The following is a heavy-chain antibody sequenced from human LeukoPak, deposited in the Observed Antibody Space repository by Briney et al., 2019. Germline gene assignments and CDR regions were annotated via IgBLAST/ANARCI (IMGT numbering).Heavy chain of an antibody. CDR2: IIPIFGTA. V-gene: IGHV1-69*05. D-gene: IGHD6-19*01. J-gene: IGHJ4*02. Sequence: SVKVSCKASGYTFTSYGISWVRQAPGQGLEWMGRIIPIFGTANYAQKFQGRVTITTDESTSTAYMELSSLRSEDTAVYYCARADIAVAAAFDYWGQGTLVTVSS. CDR3: ARADIAVAAAFDY. CDR1: GYTFTSYG.